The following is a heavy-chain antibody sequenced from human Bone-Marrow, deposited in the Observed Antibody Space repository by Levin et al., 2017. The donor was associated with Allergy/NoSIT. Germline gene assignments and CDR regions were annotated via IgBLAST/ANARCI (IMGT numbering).Heavy chain of an antibody. J-gene: IGHJ4*02. CDR2: IKQDGSEK. V-gene: IGHV3-7*01. CDR3: ARDARYCSGGSCYSPYYFDY. D-gene: IGHD2-15*01. CDR1: GFTFSSYW. Sequence: QAGGSLRLSCAASGFTFSSYWMSWVRQAPGKGLEWVANIKQDGSEKYYVDSVKGRFTISRDNAKNSLYLQMNSLRAEDTAVYYCARDARYCSGGSCYSPYYFDYWGQGTLVTVSS.